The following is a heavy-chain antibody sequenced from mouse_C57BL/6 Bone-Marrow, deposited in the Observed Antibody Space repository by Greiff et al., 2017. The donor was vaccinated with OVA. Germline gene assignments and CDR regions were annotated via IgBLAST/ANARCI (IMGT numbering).Heavy chain of an antibody. CDR2: ISSSGSYP. V-gene: IGHV5-6*01. J-gene: IGHJ2*01. CDR3: ARQESFDY. CDR1: GFTFSSYG. Sequence: EVKLMESGGYLVKPGGSLKLSCAASGFTFSSYGMSWVRQTPDTRLEWVATISSSGSYPYYPDSVKGRFTISRDNAKNTLYLQMSSLKSEDTAMYYCARQESFDYWGQGTTLTVSS.